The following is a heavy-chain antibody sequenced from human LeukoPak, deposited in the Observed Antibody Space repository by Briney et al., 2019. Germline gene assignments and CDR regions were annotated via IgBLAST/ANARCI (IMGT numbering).Heavy chain of an antibody. J-gene: IGHJ6*02. Sequence: GGSLRLSCAASGFTFSSYAMSWVREAPGKGLEWVSAISGGGGGTFYADSVKGRFTISRDNSKNTLYLEVNSLRAEDTAVYYCAKDLGGTPYYYYGWDVWGQGTTVTVSS. CDR3: AKDLGGTPYYYYGWDV. CDR1: GFTFSSYA. V-gene: IGHV3-23*01. D-gene: IGHD1/OR15-1a*01. CDR2: ISGGGGGT.